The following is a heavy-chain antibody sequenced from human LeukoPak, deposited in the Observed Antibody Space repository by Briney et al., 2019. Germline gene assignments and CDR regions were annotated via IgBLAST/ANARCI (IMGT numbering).Heavy chain of an antibody. Sequence: SQTLSLTCTVSGGSVNRGGYYWSWIRQHPGKGLEWIGHIYYSGSTYYNPSLKSRLIMSLDTSDNQFSLKLTSVTAADTAVYYCVLAPNSNWFDFWGQGILVTVSS. D-gene: IGHD2-8*01. V-gene: IGHV4-31*03. J-gene: IGHJ5*01. CDR1: GGSVNRGGYY. CDR3: VLAPNSNWFDF. CDR2: IYYSGST.